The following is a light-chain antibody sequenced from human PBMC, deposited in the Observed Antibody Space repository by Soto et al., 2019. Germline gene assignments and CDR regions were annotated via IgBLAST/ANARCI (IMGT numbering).Light chain of an antibody. CDR2: GAS. CDR3: QQYNNWPRT. V-gene: IGKV3-15*01. CDR1: QSVSSN. J-gene: IGKJ1*01. Sequence: EMVMTQSTATLSVSTGERATLSCRASQSVSSNLAWYQQKPGQAPRLLIYGASTRATGIPARFSGSGSGTEFTLTISSLQSEDFAVYYCQQYNNWPRTLGQGTKVDI.